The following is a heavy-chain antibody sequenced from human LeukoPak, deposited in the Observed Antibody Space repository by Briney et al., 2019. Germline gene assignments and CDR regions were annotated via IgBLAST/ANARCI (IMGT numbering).Heavy chain of an antibody. D-gene: IGHD2-2*01. V-gene: IGHV3-74*01. Sequence: GGCLTPSCAASGFTFSSYWMHWVRQAPGKGLVWVSRINSDGSSTTYADSVKGRFTISRDNAKNRLYLQMNSLRAEDTAVYYCARDLGYCSSTNFFWGGLDIWGEARMVTVSS. CDR3: ARDLGYCSSTNFFWGGLDI. J-gene: IGHJ3*02. CDR1: GFTFSSYW. CDR2: INSDGSST.